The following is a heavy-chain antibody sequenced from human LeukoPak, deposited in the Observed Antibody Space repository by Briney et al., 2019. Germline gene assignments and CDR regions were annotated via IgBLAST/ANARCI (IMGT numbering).Heavy chain of an antibody. V-gene: IGHV3-7*01. CDR1: GFTFSTYW. D-gene: IGHD3-3*01. J-gene: IGHJ4*02. CDR3: ARGAPRNYDFWSGPFDY. Sequence: GGSLRLSCAASGFTFSTYWMSWVRQAPGKGLEWVANIKQDGSDKFYVDSVKGRFTISRDNAKNSMYLQMNSLRAEDTAIYYCARGAPRNYDFWSGPFDYWGQGSLVTVSS. CDR2: IKQDGSDK.